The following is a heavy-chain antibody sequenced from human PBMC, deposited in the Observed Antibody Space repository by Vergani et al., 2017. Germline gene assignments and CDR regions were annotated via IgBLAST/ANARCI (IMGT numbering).Heavy chain of an antibody. CDR3: ASRDITIFGVVIIRGYYYYGMDV. D-gene: IGHD3-3*01. Sequence: QVQLVQSGAEVKKPGSSVKVSCKASGGTFSSYAISWVRQAPGQGLEWMGGIIPIFGTANYAQKFQGRVTITADESTSTAYMGLSSLRSEDTAVYYCASRDITIFGVVIIRGYYYYGMDVWGQXP. J-gene: IGHJ6*02. CDR2: IIPIFGTA. V-gene: IGHV1-69*01. CDR1: GGTFSSYA.